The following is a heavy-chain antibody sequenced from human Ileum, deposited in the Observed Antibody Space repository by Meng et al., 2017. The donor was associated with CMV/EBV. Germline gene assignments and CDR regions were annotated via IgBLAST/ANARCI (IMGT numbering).Heavy chain of an antibody. CDR1: GFTFSSYA. CDR2: ISGSGGST. Sequence: GESLKISCAASGFTFSSYAMSWVRQAPGKGLEWVSAISGSGGSTYYADSVKGRFTISRDNSKNTLYLQMNSLRAEDTAVYYCAKDLGYDILTGYYRGGHYYYGIDVWGQGTTVTVSS. V-gene: IGHV3-23*01. J-gene: IGHJ6*02. D-gene: IGHD3-9*01. CDR3: AKDLGYDILTGYYRGGHYYYGIDV.